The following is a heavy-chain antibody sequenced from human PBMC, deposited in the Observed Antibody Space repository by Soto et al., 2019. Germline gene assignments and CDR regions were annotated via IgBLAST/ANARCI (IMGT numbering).Heavy chain of an antibody. CDR3: ARDDCSSTSCYYAFDI. CDR2: ISSSSSTI. D-gene: IGHD2-2*01. J-gene: IGHJ3*02. Sequence: GGSLRLSCAASGFTFSSYSMNWVRQAPGKGLEWVSYISSSSSTIYYADSVKGRFTISRDKAKNSLYLQMNSLRAEDTAVYYCARDDCSSTSCYYAFDIWGQGTMVTVSS. CDR1: GFTFSSYS. V-gene: IGHV3-48*01.